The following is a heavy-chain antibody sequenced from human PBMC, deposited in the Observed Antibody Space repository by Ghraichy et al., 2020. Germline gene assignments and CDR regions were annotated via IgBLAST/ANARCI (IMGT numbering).Heavy chain of an antibody. Sequence: GESLNISCTGSGFTFHTYWMTWVRQAPGKGLEWVANINQDGAKMNYVDSVKGRFTISRDNAANSLYLQMNSLIAEDTALYYCARDDAHYDNAWYDGLGIWGQGTM. CDR1: GFTFHTYW. CDR3: ARDDAHYDNAWYDGLGI. CDR2: INQDGAKM. D-gene: IGHD3-3*01. J-gene: IGHJ3*02. V-gene: IGHV3-7*01.